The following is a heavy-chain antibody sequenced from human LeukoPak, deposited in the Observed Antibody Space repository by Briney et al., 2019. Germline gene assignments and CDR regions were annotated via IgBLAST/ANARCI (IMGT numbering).Heavy chain of an antibody. CDR2: IYYSGST. V-gene: IGHV4-39*07. Sequence: SETLSLTCTVSGGSISSSSYYWGWIRQPPGKGLEWIGSIYYSGSTNYNPSLKSRVTISVDTSKNQFSLKLSSVTAADTAVYYCARVVPVRGVNYGMDVWGKGTTVTVSS. CDR3: ARVVPVRGVNYGMDV. D-gene: IGHD3-10*01. J-gene: IGHJ6*04. CDR1: GGSISSSSYY.